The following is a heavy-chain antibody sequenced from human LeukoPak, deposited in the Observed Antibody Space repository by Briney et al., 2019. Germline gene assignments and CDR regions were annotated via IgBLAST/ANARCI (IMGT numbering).Heavy chain of an antibody. D-gene: IGHD6-13*01. V-gene: IGHV3-7*01. CDR1: GFTFTDYW. Sequence: GGSLRPSCAVSGFTFTDYWMNWVRQAPGKGLEWVASIRQDGGEKSYVDSVKGRFTISRDNTKSSLYLQINSLRAEGTAVYYCARDGTAAGLYFDLWGQGTLVTVSS. CDR3: ARDGTAAGLYFDL. J-gene: IGHJ4*01. CDR2: IRQDGGEK.